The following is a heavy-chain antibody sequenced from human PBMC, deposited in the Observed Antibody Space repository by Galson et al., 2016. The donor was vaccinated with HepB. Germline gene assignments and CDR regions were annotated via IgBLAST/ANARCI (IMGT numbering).Heavy chain of an antibody. D-gene: IGHD1-1*01. CDR1: GFTFSSYG. Sequence: SLRLSCAASGFTFSSYGMEWVRQAPGKGLEWVAFISYDGVEKYYGDPVKGRFIISRDNSKNTVFLEMNSLTAEDTAIYYCAKDVVRQLGAGFWFDPRGQGTLVSVSS. J-gene: IGHJ5*02. V-gene: IGHV3-30*18. CDR2: ISYDGVEK. CDR3: AKDVVRQLGAGFWFDP.